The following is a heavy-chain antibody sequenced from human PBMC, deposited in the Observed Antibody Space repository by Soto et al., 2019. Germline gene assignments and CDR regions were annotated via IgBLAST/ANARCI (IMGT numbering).Heavy chain of an antibody. D-gene: IGHD1-1*01. V-gene: IGHV4-59*01. CDR3: ARVWTPRDNWNDEYYYYMDV. Sequence: AETLSLTCTVSGGSISSYYWSWIRPPPGNGLEWIGYIYYSGSTNYNPSLKSRVTISVDTSKNQFSLKLSSVTAADTAVYYCARVWTPRDNWNDEYYYYMDVWGKGTTVTISS. CDR2: IYYSGST. J-gene: IGHJ6*03. CDR1: GGSISSYY.